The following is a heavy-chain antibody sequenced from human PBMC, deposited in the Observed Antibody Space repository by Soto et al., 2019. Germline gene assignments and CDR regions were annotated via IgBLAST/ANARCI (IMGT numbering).Heavy chain of an antibody. CDR1: GGSISSYY. D-gene: IGHD4-17*01. Sequence: PSETLSLTCTVSGGSISSYYWSWIRQPPGKGLEWIGYIYYSGSTNYNPSLKSRVTISVDTSKNQFSLKLSSVTAADTAVYYCARLSLDYGGNTSNDYWGQGTLVTSPQ. CDR2: IYYSGST. CDR3: ARLSLDYGGNTSNDY. J-gene: IGHJ4*02. V-gene: IGHV4-59*01.